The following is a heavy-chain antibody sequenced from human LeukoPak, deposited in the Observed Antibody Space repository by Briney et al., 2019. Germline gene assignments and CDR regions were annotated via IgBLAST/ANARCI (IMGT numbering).Heavy chain of an antibody. CDR3: AKLWAAVAARPAFDY. CDR1: GLIVSSYS. V-gene: IGHV3-53*01. J-gene: IGHJ4*02. D-gene: IGHD6-6*01. Sequence: PGGSLRLSCAASGLIVSSYSMSWVRQAPGKGLEWVSIIYGSGDKYYADSVQGRFTISRDNSKNTLYLQMNSLRAEDTAVYYCAKLWAAVAARPAFDYWGQGTLVTVSS. CDR2: IYGSGDK.